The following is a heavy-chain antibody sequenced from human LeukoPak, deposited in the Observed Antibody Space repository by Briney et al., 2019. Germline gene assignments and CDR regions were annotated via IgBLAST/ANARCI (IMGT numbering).Heavy chain of an antibody. Sequence: SETLSLTCAVSGYSISSGYYWGWIRQPPGKGLEWIGSIYHSGSTYYNPSLKSRVTISVDTSKNQFSLKLSSVTAADTAVYYCARGGRFITIFHIWGQGTMVTVSS. CDR1: GYSISSGYY. CDR3: ARGGRFITIFHI. CDR2: IYHSGST. D-gene: IGHD3-9*01. V-gene: IGHV4-38-2*01. J-gene: IGHJ3*02.